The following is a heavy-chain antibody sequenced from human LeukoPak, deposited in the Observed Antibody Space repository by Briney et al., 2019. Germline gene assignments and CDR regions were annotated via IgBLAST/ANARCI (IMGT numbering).Heavy chain of an antibody. D-gene: IGHD3-10*02. CDR3: AELGITMIGGV. J-gene: IGHJ6*04. CDR1: GFSFNRFW. Sequence: GGSLRLSCTASGFSFNRFWMSWVRQAPGKGLEWVANIKEDGSQKKYVDSVKGRFTISRDNAKNSLYLQMNSLRAEDTAVYYRAELGITMIGGVWGKGTTVTISS. V-gene: IGHV3-7*01. CDR2: IKEDGSQK.